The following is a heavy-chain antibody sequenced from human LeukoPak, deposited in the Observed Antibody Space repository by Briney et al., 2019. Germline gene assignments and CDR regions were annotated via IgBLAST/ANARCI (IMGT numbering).Heavy chain of an antibody. V-gene: IGHV4-39*02. CDR2: IYYSGST. J-gene: IGHJ4*02. Sequence: PSETLSLTCTVSGGSISSTSYYWGWIRQPPGKGLEWIGSIYYSGSTYYNPSLKSRFTISVDTSKNQFSLKVSSVTAADTAVYYCAKDWPYDSSGYYLPFFDYWGQGTLVTVSS. CDR3: AKDWPYDSSGYYLPFFDY. CDR1: GGSISSTSYY. D-gene: IGHD3-22*01.